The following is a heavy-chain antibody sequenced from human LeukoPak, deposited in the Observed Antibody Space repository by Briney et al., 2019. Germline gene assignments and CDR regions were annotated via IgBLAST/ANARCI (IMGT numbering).Heavy chain of an antibody. V-gene: IGHV1-69*13. J-gene: IGHJ4*02. CDR3: ARLNSGYSSPNIDY. Sequence: TVKVSCKASGGTFSSYAISWVRQAPGQGLEWMGGIIPIFGTANYAQKFQGRVTITADESTSTAYMELSSLRSEDTAVYYCARLNSGYSSPNIDYWGQGTLVTVSS. CDR1: GGTFSSYA. D-gene: IGHD5-12*01. CDR2: IIPIFGTA.